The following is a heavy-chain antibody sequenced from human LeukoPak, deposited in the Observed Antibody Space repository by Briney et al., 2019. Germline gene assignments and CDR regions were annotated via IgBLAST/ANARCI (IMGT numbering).Heavy chain of an antibody. CDR3: AKGGSSSWGHFDY. V-gene: IGHV3-23*01. D-gene: IGHD6-13*01. Sequence: GGTLRLSCSASGFTFSIYGLSWVRQAPGKGLEWVSAITGSGSSTYYADSVKGRFTISRDNSKNTLYLQMNSLRGEDTAVYYCAKGGSSSWGHFDYWGQGTLVTVSS. CDR1: GFTFSIYG. CDR2: ITGSGSST. J-gene: IGHJ4*02.